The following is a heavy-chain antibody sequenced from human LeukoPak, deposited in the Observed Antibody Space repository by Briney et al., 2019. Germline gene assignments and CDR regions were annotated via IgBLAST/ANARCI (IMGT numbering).Heavy chain of an antibody. CDR3: ARYPVEATTYYFDY. D-gene: IGHD1-26*01. J-gene: IGHJ4*02. CDR2: IYPGDSDT. CDR1: GSLFTSYL. V-gene: IGHV5-51*01. Sequence: GSSLQISGEGSGSLFTSYLICWVRALPGKGLGWMGIIYPGDSDTRYSPSFHGQVTISAHTSISPSYLQWSLLKASHTAMYYCARYPVEATTYYFDYWGQGTLVTVSS.